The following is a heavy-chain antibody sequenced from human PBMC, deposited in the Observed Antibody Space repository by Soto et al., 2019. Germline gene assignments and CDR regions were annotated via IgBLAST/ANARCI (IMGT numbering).Heavy chain of an antibody. CDR3: ARSWAVAGSYDY. V-gene: IGHV3-66*01. CDR1: GFTVGSNY. CDR2: IYSGGST. D-gene: IGHD6-19*01. J-gene: IGHJ4*02. Sequence: GGSLRRTCEGSGFTVGSNYINWIRQAPGKGLEWVSVIYSGGSTYYADSVKGRFTISRDNSKNTLYLQMNSLRAEDAAVYYCARSWAVAGSYDYWGQGTLVTVSS.